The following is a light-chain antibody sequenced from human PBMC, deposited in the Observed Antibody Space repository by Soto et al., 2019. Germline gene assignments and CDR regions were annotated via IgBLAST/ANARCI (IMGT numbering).Light chain of an antibody. V-gene: IGKV3-11*01. Sequence: EIVLTQSPATLSLSPGERATLSCRASQSVINYLAWYQQKPGQAPRLLIYDTSNRATGIPARFSGSGSGTDFTLIISSLEPEDFAVYYCQQSYSTPQYTFGQGTKLEIK. CDR2: DTS. J-gene: IGKJ2*01. CDR3: QQSYSTPQYT. CDR1: QSVINY.